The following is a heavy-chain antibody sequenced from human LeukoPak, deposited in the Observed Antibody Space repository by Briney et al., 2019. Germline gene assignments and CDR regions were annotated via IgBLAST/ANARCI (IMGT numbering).Heavy chain of an antibody. CDR3: ARRATNCSGGSCYAPY. CDR1: GYSFTSYW. CDR2: ICPGDSDT. V-gene: IGHV5-51*01. D-gene: IGHD2-15*01. Sequence: GESLKISCKGSGYSFTSYWIGWVRQMPGKGLEWMGVICPGDSDTRYSPSFQGQVTISADKSISTAYLQWSSLKASDTAMYYCARRATNCSGGSCYAPYWGQGTLVTVSS. J-gene: IGHJ4*02.